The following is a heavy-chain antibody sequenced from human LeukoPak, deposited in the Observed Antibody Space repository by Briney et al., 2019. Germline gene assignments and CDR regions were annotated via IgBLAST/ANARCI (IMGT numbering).Heavy chain of an antibody. CDR3: ARASSGSYLNWFDP. CDR1: GGSISSYY. CDR2: IYYSGST. D-gene: IGHD1-26*01. V-gene: IGHV4-59*08. J-gene: IGHJ5*02. Sequence: SETLSLTCTVPGGSISSYYWSWIRQPPGKGLEWIGYIYYSGSTNYNPSLKSRVTISVDTSKNQFSLKLGSVTAADTAVYYCARASSGSYLNWFDPWGQGTLVTVSS.